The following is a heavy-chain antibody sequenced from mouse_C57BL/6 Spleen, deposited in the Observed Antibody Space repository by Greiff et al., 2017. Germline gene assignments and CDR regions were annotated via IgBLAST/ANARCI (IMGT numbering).Heavy chain of an antibody. CDR2: INPNNGGT. CDR3: ARRGYDYDDDAMDY. V-gene: IGHV1-18*01. D-gene: IGHD2-4*01. Sequence: EVQLQQSGPELVKPGASVKIPCKASGYTFTDYNMDWVKQSHGKSLEWIGDINPNNGGTIYNQKFKGKATLTVDKSSSTAYMELRSLTSEDTAVYYCARRGYDYDDDAMDYWGQGTSVTVSS. CDR1: GYTFTDYN. J-gene: IGHJ4*01.